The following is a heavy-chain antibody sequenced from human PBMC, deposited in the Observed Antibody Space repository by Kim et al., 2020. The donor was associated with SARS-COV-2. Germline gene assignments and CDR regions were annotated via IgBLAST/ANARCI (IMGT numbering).Heavy chain of an antibody. D-gene: IGHD3-10*01. CDR1: GYTCTGYD. Sequence: ASVKVSCKASGYTCTGYDINWVRQATGQGLEWRGWMNPNSGNTGYAQKFQGRVSMTRNTAISTAYMELSSLTSEDTAVYYCARGQTWFDGPYYFDYWGQGSTVTVSS. V-gene: IGHV1-8*01. CDR2: MNPNSGNT. CDR3: ARGQTWFDGPYYFDY. J-gene: IGHJ4*02.